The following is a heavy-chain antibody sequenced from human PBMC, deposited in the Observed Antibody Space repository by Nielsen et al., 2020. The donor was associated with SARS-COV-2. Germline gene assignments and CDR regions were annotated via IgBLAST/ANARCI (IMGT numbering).Heavy chain of an antibody. V-gene: IGHV3-43*01. CDR3: AKLADYSNYDYYMDV. Sequence: GGSLRLSCAASGFTFDDYTMHWVRQAPGKGLEWVSLISWDGGSTYYADSVKGRFTISRDNSKNSLYLQMNSLRTEDTALYYCAKLADYSNYDYYMDVWGKGTTVTSP. D-gene: IGHD4-11*01. CDR1: GFTFDDYT. CDR2: ISWDGGST. J-gene: IGHJ6*03.